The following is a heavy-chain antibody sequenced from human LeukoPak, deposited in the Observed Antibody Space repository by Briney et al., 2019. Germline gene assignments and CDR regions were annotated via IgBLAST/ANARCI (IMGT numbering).Heavy chain of an antibody. CDR2: IYHSGST. V-gene: IGHV4-30-2*01. CDR3: ARDPAFWGVFGWFDP. J-gene: IGHJ5*02. CDR1: GGSISSGGYS. Sequence: PSQTLSLTCAVSGGSISSGGYSWSWIRQPPGKGLEWIGYIYHSGSTYYNPSLKSRVTISVDRSKNQFSLKLSSVTAADTAVYYCARDPAFWGVFGWFDPWGQGTLVTVSS. D-gene: IGHD3-16*01.